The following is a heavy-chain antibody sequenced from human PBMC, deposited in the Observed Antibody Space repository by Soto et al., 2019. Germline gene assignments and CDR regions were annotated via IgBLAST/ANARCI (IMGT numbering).Heavy chain of an antibody. CDR3: ARESGYYTYGMDV. Sequence: GGSLRLSCAASGFAFSSYSMNWVRQAPGKGLEWVSSISSSSSYIYYADSVKGRFTISRDNAKNSLYLQMNSLRAEDTAVYYCARESGYYTYGMDVWGQGTTVTVSS. CDR1: GFAFSSYS. CDR2: ISSSSSYI. D-gene: IGHD3-3*01. V-gene: IGHV3-21*01. J-gene: IGHJ6*02.